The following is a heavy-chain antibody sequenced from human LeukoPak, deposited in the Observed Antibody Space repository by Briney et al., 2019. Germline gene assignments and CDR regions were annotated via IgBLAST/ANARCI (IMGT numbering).Heavy chain of an antibody. CDR2: IRWNSGSI. CDR1: GFTFDDYA. Sequence: AGGSLRLSCAASGFTFDDYAMHWVRQAPGKGLEWVSGIRWNSGSIGYADSVKGRFTISRDNAKNSLYLQMNSLRAEDTALYYCAKGGGIAVAGTIASWGQGPLVTVSS. J-gene: IGHJ5*02. V-gene: IGHV3-9*01. CDR3: AKGGGIAVAGTIAS. D-gene: IGHD6-19*01.